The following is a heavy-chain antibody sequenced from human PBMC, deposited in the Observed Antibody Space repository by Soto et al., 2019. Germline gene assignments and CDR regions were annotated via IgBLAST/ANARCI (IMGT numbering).Heavy chain of an antibody. CDR1: GASMRSYF. CDR2: IDYSGST. J-gene: IGHJ4*02. V-gene: IGHV4-59*01. D-gene: IGHD3-22*01. Sequence: SETLSLTCSVSGASMRSYFWSWLRQPPGKGLEWIGYIDYSGSTNYNPSLKSRVNILIDTSKKHFSLRLTSVTAADTAMYYCASGKWPRITTGNWGQGTLVTVSS. CDR3: ASGKWPRITTGN.